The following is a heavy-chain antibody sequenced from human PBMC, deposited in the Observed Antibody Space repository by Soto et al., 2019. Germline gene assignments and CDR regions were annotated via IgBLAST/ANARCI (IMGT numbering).Heavy chain of an antibody. CDR2: MNPNSGNT. V-gene: IGHV1-8*01. CDR3: ARATVVRQYYYSFYMDV. D-gene: IGHD2-2*01. J-gene: IGHJ6*03. Sequence: ASVKVSCKASGDTVIFTSSDINWVRQVTGQGLEWVGWMNPNSGNTGYAQKFQGRVTMTRNTSISTAYMELSSLRSEDTAVYYCARATVVRQYYYSFYMDVWGTGTTVTVSS. CDR1: GDTVIFTSSD.